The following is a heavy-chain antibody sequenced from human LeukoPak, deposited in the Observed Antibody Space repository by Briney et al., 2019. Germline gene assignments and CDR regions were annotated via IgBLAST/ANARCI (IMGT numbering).Heavy chain of an antibody. Sequence: SETLSLTCTVSGGSISSGGYYWSWIRQPPGKGLEWIGYIYHSGSTYYNPSLKSRVTISVDRSKNQFSLKLSSVTAADTAVYYCARAPITMVRGPTRASFDYWGQGTLVTVSS. CDR1: GGSISSGGYY. V-gene: IGHV4-30-2*01. CDR2: IYHSGST. J-gene: IGHJ4*02. D-gene: IGHD3-10*01. CDR3: ARAPITMVRGPTRASFDY.